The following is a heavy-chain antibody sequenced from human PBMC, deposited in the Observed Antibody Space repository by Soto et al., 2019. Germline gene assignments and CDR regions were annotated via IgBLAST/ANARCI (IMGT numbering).Heavy chain of an antibody. Sequence: PSETLSLTCAVYGGSFSGYYWSWIRQSPGKGLEWLGYVYYTGSANYSPSLRSRVSISVDTSKNEFSLRLSSVTAADTAMYFCARSVAVPGAHIDYWGQGTKVTVSS. D-gene: IGHD6-19*01. V-gene: IGHV4-59*01. CDR2: VYYTGSA. CDR3: ARSVAVPGAHIDY. J-gene: IGHJ4*02. CDR1: GGSFSGYY.